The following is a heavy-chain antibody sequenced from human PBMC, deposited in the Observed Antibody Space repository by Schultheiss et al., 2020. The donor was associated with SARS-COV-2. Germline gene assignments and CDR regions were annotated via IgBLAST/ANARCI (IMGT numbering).Heavy chain of an antibody. Sequence: SETLSLTCTVSGGSISSYYWSWIRQPAGKGLEWIGRIYTSGSTNYNPSLKSRVTISVDTSKNQFSLKLSSVTAADTAVYYCARGSDMVRGVEPIDYWGQGTLVTVSS. J-gene: IGHJ4*02. CDR2: IYTSGST. CDR3: ARGSDMVRGVEPIDY. V-gene: IGHV4-4*07. CDR1: GGSISSYY. D-gene: IGHD3-10*01.